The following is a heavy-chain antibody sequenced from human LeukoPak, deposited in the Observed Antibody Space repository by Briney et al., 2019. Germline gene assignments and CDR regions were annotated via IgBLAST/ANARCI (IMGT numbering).Heavy chain of an antibody. V-gene: IGHV3-30-3*01. J-gene: IGHJ6*02. CDR2: ISYDGSNK. CDR3: ARSRGTVVTGVGYYGMDV. CDR1: GFTFSSYA. D-gene: IGHD4-23*01. Sequence: GGSLRLSCAASGFTFSSYAMHWVRQAPGKGLEWVAVISYDGSNKYYADSVKGRFTISRDNSKNTLYLQMNSLRAEDTAVYYCARSRGTVVTGVGYYGMDVWGQGTTDTVSS.